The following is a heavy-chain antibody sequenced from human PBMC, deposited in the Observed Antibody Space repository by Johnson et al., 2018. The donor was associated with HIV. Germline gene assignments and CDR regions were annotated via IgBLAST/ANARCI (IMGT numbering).Heavy chain of an antibody. V-gene: IGHV3-30-3*01. J-gene: IGHJ3*02. D-gene: IGHD4-23*01. Sequence: QVQLVESGGGVVQPGRSLRLSCAASGFTFSSYPMHWVRQAPGKGLEWVAVISYDGSNKYYADSVKGRFTISRDSSKNTLYLQMNSLRAEDTAVYYCARWGVVTPHAFDIWGQGTMVTVSS. CDR3: ARWGVVTPHAFDI. CDR1: GFTFSSYP. CDR2: ISYDGSNK.